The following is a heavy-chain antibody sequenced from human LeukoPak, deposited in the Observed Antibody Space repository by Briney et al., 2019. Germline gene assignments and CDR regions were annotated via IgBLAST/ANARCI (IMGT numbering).Heavy chain of an antibody. CDR3: VRVAVEMATIKGLDI. CDR1: GASVRSYNY. D-gene: IGHD5-24*01. J-gene: IGHJ3*02. V-gene: IGHV4-4*02. Sequence: NPSGTLSLTCAVSGASVRSYNYWSWVRQPPGKGLEWLGEVYHSGSTIYNPSLESRITISIDSSKNQFSLKLTSVTAADTAVYYCVRVAVEMATIKGLDIWDRGTMVTVSS. CDR2: VYHSGST.